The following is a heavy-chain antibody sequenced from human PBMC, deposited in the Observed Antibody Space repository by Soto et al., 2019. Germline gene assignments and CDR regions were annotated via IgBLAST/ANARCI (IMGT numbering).Heavy chain of an antibody. V-gene: IGHV4-39*01. CDR1: GGSISSSSYY. CDR2: IYYSGST. Sequence: SETLSLTCTVSGGSISSSSYYWGWIRQPPGKGLEWIGSIYYSGSTYYNPSLKSRVTISVDTSKNQFSLKLSSVAAADTAVYYCARRGYSYGQFDYWGQGTLVTVSS. J-gene: IGHJ4*02. D-gene: IGHD5-18*01. CDR3: ARRGYSYGQFDY.